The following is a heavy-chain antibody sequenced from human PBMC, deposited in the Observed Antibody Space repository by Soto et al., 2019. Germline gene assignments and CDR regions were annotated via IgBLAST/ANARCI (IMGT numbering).Heavy chain of an antibody. CDR2: INPSGGST. V-gene: IGHV1-46*01. Sequence: ASVKVSCKASGYTFTSYYMPWVRQAPGQGLEWMGIINPSGGSTSYAQKFQGRVTMTRDTSTSTVYMELSSLRSEDTAVYYCGSTVTTADFDISGQGTMVIFS. D-gene: IGHD4-17*01. CDR1: GYTFTSYY. J-gene: IGHJ3*02. CDR3: GSTVTTADFDI.